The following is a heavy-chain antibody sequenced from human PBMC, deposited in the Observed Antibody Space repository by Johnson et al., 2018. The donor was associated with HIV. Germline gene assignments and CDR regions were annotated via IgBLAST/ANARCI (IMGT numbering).Heavy chain of an antibody. J-gene: IGHJ3*02. Sequence: VQLVESGGVMVQPGGSLRLSCAVSGFTFDDYAMHWVRQAPGKGLEWVSLISWDGGSSYYADSVQGRFTISRDNSKNTLYLQMNSLRAEDTAVYYCARLGPHDAFDIWGQGTMVTVSS. V-gene: IGHV3-43D*03. D-gene: IGHD1-26*01. CDR2: ISWDGGSS. CDR3: ARLGPHDAFDI. CDR1: GFTFDDYA.